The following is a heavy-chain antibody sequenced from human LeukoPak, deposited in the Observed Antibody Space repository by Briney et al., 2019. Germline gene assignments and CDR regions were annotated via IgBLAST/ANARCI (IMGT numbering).Heavy chain of an antibody. CDR2: ISYDGSNK. Sequence: PGRSLRLSCAASGFTFSSYAMHWVRQAPGKGLEWVAVISYDGSNKYYADSVKGRFTISRDNSKNTLYLQMNSLRAEDTAVYYCARGSSSFLRDAFDIWGQGTLVTVSS. V-gene: IGHV3-30-3*01. CDR3: ARGSSSFLRDAFDI. J-gene: IGHJ3*02. D-gene: IGHD6-6*01. CDR1: GFTFSSYA.